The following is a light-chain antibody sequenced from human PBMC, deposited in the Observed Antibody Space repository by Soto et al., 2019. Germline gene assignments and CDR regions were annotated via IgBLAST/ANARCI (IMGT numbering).Light chain of an antibody. CDR3: SSYSRRSTYV. V-gene: IGLV2-14*03. J-gene: IGLJ1*01. CDR1: SSDVGGYNY. Sequence: QSALTQPASVSGSPGQSITISCTGTSSDVGGYNYVSWYQQHPGKAPKLIIYDVSYRPSGVSNRFSGSKSGNTASLTISGIQAEDEADYFCSSYSRRSTYVFGTGAKLTVL. CDR2: DVS.